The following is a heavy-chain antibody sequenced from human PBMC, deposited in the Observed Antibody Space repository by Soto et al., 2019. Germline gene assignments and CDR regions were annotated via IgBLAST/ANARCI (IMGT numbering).Heavy chain of an antibody. J-gene: IGHJ5*02. CDR2: IYHSGST. V-gene: IGHV4-4*02. D-gene: IGHD6-13*01. CDR1: GGSISSSYW. CDR3: ARGSSWGRFDP. Sequence: SETLSLTCAVSGGSISSSYWCSWVRQPPGKGLEWIGEIYHSGSTNYNPSLKSRVTTSVDKSKNQFSLKLISVTAADTAVYYCARGSSWGRFDPWGQGTLVTVS.